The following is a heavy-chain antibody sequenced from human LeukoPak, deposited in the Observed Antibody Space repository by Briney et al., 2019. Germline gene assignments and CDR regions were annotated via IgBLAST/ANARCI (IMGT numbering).Heavy chain of an antibody. D-gene: IGHD6-19*01. CDR3: AKDLIAVAGEFDY. V-gene: IGHV3-23*01. J-gene: IGHJ4*02. CDR1: GFIFSNYA. CDR2: ISGSGGST. Sequence: GGSLRLSCAVSGFIFSNYAMNWVRQAPGKGLEWVSAISGSGGSTYYADSVKGRFTISRDNSKNTLYLQMNSLRAEDTAVYYCAKDLIAVAGEFDYWGQGTLVTVSS.